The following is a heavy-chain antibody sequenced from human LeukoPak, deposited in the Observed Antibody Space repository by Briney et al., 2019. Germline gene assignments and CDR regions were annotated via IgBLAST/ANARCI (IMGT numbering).Heavy chain of an antibody. D-gene: IGHD3-3*02. CDR1: GYTFTGYY. CDR2: INPNSGGT. CDR3: ARAGRRVLGGTLYYFDY. J-gene: IGHJ4*02. V-gene: IGHV1-2*02. Sequence: ASVKVSCKASGYTFTGYYMHWVRQAPGQGLEWMGWINPNSGGTNYAQKFQGRVTMTRDTSISTAYMELSRLKSDDTAVYYCARAGRRVLGGTLYYFDYWGQGTLVTVSS.